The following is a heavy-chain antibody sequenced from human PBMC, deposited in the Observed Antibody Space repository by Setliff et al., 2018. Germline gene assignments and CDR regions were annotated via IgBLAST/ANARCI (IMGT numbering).Heavy chain of an antibody. V-gene: IGHV3-30*18. Sequence: GGSLRLSCAASGFTFSSYSMNWVRQAPGKGLEWVAVISYDGSNKYYADSVKGRFTISRDNSKNTLYLQMNSLRAEDTAVYYSAKDTGYYFDYWGQGTLVTVSS. CDR2: ISYDGSNK. CDR3: AKDTGYYFDY. CDR1: GFTFSSYS. J-gene: IGHJ4*02. D-gene: IGHD4-4*01.